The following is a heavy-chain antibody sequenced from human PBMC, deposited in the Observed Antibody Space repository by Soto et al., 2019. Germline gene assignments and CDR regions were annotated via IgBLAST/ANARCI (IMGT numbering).Heavy chain of an antibody. V-gene: IGHV1-2*02. J-gene: IGHJ4*02. D-gene: IGHD6-19*01. CDR1: GYTFTGYY. CDR2: INPNSGGT. CDR3: ARNKWVDNSFDY. Sequence: ASVKVSCKASGYTFTGYYMHCVRQAPGQGLEWMGWINPNSGGTNYAQKFQGRVTMTRDTSISTAYMELSRLRSDDTAVYYCARNKWVDNSFDYWGQGTLVTVSS.